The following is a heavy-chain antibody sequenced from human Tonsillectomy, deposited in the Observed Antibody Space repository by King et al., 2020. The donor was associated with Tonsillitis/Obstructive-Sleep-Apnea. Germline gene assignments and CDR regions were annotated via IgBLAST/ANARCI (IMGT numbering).Heavy chain of an antibody. CDR2: IYPGDSDT. CDR3: ARQVAGFYFFDH. Sequence: VQLVESGAEVKKPGESLKISCKVSGYKFTNFWIGWVRQMPGKGLEWMGIIYPGDSDTRYSPSFQGQVTISVDKSIGTAYLRWSGLKASDTATYYCARQVAGFYFFDHWGQGTLVTVSS. D-gene: IGHD1-1*01. V-gene: IGHV5-51*01. CDR1: GYKFTNFW. J-gene: IGHJ4*02.